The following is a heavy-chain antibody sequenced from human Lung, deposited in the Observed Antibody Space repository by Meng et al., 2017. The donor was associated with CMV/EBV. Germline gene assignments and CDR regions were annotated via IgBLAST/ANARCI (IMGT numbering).Heavy chain of an antibody. Sequence: SVXVSCKTSGYTFAGHYLHWLRQAPGQGLEWMAWIHYDTGETNYTQDFHGRVTVTRDTSITTVYVELRSLRPDDTATYYCARDDNWGPDYWGQGPLVLVPS. CDR2: IHYDTGET. V-gene: IGHV1-2*02. J-gene: IGHJ4*02. D-gene: IGHD7-27*01. CDR1: GYTFAGHY. CDR3: ARDDNWGPDY.